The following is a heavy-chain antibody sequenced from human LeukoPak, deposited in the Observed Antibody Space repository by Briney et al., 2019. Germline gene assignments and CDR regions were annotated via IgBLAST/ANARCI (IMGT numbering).Heavy chain of an antibody. CDR3: ARLVGVRSYFDY. CDR2: ISAYNGNT. J-gene: IGHJ4*02. CDR1: GYTFTSYG. Sequence: AAVKVSCKASGYTFTSYGISWVRQAPGQGLEWMGWISAYNGNTNYAPKLQGRVTMTTDTSTSTAYMELRSLGSDDTAVYYCARLVGVRSYFDYWGQGTLVTVSS. D-gene: IGHD3-10*01. V-gene: IGHV1-18*04.